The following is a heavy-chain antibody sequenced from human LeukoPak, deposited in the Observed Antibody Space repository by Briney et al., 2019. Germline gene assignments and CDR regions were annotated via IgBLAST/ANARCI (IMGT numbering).Heavy chain of an antibody. CDR3: ARSARAATIGHYMDV. CDR1: GGTFSSYA. J-gene: IGHJ6*03. V-gene: IGHV1-69*06. Sequence: SVKVSCKASGGTFSSYAISWVRQAPGQGLEWMGGIIPIFGTANYAQKFQGRVTITADKSTSTAYMELSSLRSEDTAVYYCARSARAATIGHYMDVWGKGTTVTVSS. CDR2: IIPIFGTA. D-gene: IGHD5-12*01.